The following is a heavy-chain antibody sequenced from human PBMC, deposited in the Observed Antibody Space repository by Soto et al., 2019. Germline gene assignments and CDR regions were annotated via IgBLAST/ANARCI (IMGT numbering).Heavy chain of an antibody. V-gene: IGHV4-59*08. Sequence: PSETLSLTCTVSGGSISSYYWSWIRQPPGKGLEWIGYIYYSGSTNYNPSLKSRVTISVDTSKNQFSLKLSSVTAADTAVYYCARSGDFWSGYYTSIPFDYWGQGTLVTVSS. CDR3: ARSGDFWSGYYTSIPFDY. D-gene: IGHD3-3*01. J-gene: IGHJ4*02. CDR2: IYYSGST. CDR1: GGSISSYY.